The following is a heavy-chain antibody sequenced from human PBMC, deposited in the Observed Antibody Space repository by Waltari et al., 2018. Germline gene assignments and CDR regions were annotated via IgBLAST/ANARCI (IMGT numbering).Heavy chain of an antibody. J-gene: IGHJ4*02. CDR3: ATDRRIAYGYYFDF. CDR1: GGSFSGYY. D-gene: IGHD4-17*01. CDR2: INHSGST. Sequence: QVQLQQWGAGLLKPSETLSLTCAVYGGSFSGYYWSWIRQPPGKGLEWIGEINHSGSTNYNPSLKSRVTISVDTSKNQFSLKLSSVTAADTAVYYCATDRRIAYGYYFDFWGQGILVTVSS. V-gene: IGHV4-34*01.